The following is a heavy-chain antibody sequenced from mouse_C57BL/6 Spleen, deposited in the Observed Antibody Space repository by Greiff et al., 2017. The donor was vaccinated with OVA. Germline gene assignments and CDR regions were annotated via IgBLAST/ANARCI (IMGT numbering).Heavy chain of an antibody. CDR1: GYTFTSYW. J-gene: IGHJ4*01. CDR2: IDPSDSYT. D-gene: IGHD6-1*01. Sequence: VQLQQPGAELVRPGTSVKLSCKASGYTFTSYWMHWVKQRPGQGLEWIGVIDPSDSYTNYNQKFKGKATLTVDTSSSTAYMQLSSLTSEDSAVYYCARSAGIYYAMDYWGQGTSVTVSS. CDR3: ARSAGIYYAMDY. V-gene: IGHV1-59*01.